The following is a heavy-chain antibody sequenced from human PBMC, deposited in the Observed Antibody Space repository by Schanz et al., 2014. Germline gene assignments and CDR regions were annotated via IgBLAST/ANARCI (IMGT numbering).Heavy chain of an antibody. D-gene: IGHD2-2*01. CDR3: LRATPTQHVVLPEALRY. V-gene: IGHV1-18*01. Sequence: QVQLVQSGTEVKKPGASMKISCKAFGYYFGGFGISWVRQAPGQGFEWMGWIGAFQGNTKYAQKFQDRVTLTSDTSASTANKDLRSLRPDNTAVYYGLRATPTQHVVLPEALRYWGQGTLVSVSS. CDR2: IGAFQGNT. J-gene: IGHJ4*02. CDR1: GYYFGGFG.